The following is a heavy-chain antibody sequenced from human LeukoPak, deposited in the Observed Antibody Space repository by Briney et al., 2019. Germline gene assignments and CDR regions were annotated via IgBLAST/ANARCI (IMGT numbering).Heavy chain of an antibody. D-gene: IGHD2-15*01. CDR1: GFTFSTYA. Sequence: GGSLRLSCAASGFTFSTYAMHWVRQVPGKGLEWVAVISYDDSNEYYADSVKGRFSISRDNSMNTLYLQMNSLRAEDTAVYYCARQGYCSRGSCYWSGWFDPWGQGTLVTVSS. V-gene: IGHV3-30-3*01. CDR2: ISYDDSNE. J-gene: IGHJ5*02. CDR3: ARQGYCSRGSCYWSGWFDP.